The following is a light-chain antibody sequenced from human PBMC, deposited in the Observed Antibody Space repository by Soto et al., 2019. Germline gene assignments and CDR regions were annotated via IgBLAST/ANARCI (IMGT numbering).Light chain of an antibody. J-gene: IGLJ1*01. CDR2: DVN. V-gene: IGLV2-11*01. CDR1: SSDVGTYKY. Sequence: QSVLTQPRSVSGSPGQSVTISCTGTSSDVGTYKYVSWYQQHPGKAPKLMIYDVNKRPSGVPDRFSGSKSGNTASLTISGLQAEDEADYYCCSYAGSYTFVVFGAGTKLTVL. CDR3: CSYAGSYTFVV.